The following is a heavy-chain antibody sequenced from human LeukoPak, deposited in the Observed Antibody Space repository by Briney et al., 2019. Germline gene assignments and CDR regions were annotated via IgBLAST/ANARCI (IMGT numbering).Heavy chain of an antibody. CDR1: GGSISSYY. CDR3: ARASHLYDILTGYVFDY. V-gene: IGHV4-59*01. CDR2: IYYSGST. D-gene: IGHD3-9*01. Sequence: SETLSLTCTVSGGSISSYYWSWIRQPPGKGLEWIEYIYYSGSTNYNPSLKSRVTISVDTSKNQFSLKLSSVTAADTAVYYCARASHLYDILTGYVFDYWGQGTLVTVSS. J-gene: IGHJ4*02.